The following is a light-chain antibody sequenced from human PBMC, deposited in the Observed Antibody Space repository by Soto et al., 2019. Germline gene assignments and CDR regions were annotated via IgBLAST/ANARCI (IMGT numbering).Light chain of an antibody. J-gene: IGLJ1*01. CDR2: DVT. CDR3: SSFTSDITYV. Sequence: QSALTQPASVSGSPGQSITISCTGTSSDVGGYNSVSWYRQDPGKAPKLMIYDVTNRPSGASNRFSGSKSGNTASLTISGLQAEDEADYYCSSFTSDITYVFGTGTKVTVL. CDR1: SSDVGGYNS. V-gene: IGLV2-14*01.